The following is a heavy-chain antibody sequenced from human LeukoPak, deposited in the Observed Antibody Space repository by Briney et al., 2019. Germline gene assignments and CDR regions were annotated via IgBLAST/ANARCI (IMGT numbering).Heavy chain of an antibody. V-gene: IGHV1-24*01. D-gene: IGHD4-11*01. J-gene: IGHJ3*02. CDR3: ATVYSNYVDAFDI. CDR1: GYTLTELS. Sequence: ASVKVSCNVSGYTLTELSMHWVRQAPGKGLEWMGGFDPEDGETIYAQKFQGRVTMTEDTSTDTAYMELSSLRSEDTAVYYCATVYSNYVDAFDIWGQGTMVTVSS. CDR2: FDPEDGET.